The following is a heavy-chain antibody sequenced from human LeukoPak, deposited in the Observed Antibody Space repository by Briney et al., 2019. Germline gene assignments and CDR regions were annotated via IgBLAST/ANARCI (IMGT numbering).Heavy chain of an antibody. Sequence: ASVKVSCKASGYTFTSYYMHWVRQAPGQGLEWMGIINPSGGSTSYAQKFQGRVTMTRDTSISTAYMELSRLRSDDTAVYYCARTVYSSSWYFLTLPYDYWGQGTLVTVSS. J-gene: IGHJ4*02. CDR1: GYTFTSYY. CDR3: ARTVYSSSWYFLTLPYDY. CDR2: INPSGGST. V-gene: IGHV1-46*01. D-gene: IGHD6-13*01.